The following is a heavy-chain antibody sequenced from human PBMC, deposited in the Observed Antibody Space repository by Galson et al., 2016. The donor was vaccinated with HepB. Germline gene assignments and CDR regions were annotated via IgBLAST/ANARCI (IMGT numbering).Heavy chain of an antibody. Sequence: SLRLSCAASGFIVSDYPMHWVRQAPGKGLEWVAGISSDGRNKYYADSVKGRFTISRDNSKNTLYLQMNSLRVEDTAVYYCARGGGLRGASGWGFDYWGQGTLVTVSS. V-gene: IGHV3-30*04. CDR2: ISSDGRNK. CDR3: ARGGGLRGASGWGFDY. D-gene: IGHD6-19*01. CDR1: GFIVSDYP. J-gene: IGHJ4*02.